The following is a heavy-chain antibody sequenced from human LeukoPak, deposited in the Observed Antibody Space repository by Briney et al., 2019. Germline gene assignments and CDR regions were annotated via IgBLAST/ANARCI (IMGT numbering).Heavy chain of an antibody. CDR3: ARDEETVAGLNGFDL. Sequence: PGASLRLSCAASAFSFSSYSMNCFRHPPGKGLEWGASITRGSKYIFYADSVRGRFTISRDNAENSLFLHMKSLRADDTAVYYCARDEETVAGLNGFDLWGQGTLVTVSS. V-gene: IGHV3-21*01. D-gene: IGHD6-19*01. CDR2: ITRGSKYI. CDR1: AFSFSSYS. J-gene: IGHJ4*02.